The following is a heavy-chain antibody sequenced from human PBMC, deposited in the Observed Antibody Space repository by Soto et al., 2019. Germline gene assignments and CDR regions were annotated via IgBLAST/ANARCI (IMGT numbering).Heavy chain of an antibody. Sequence: TLSLTCTVSCGSISSGGYYWSWVRPHPGKGLEWIGYIYYSGSTYYNPSLKSRVTISVDTSKNQFSLKLSSVTAADTAVYYCARDARLSPYYYYGMDVWGQGTTVTVSS. CDR2: IYYSGST. J-gene: IGHJ6*02. D-gene: IGHD3-16*02. V-gene: IGHV4-31*03. CDR3: ARDARLSPYYYYGMDV. CDR1: CGSISSGGYY.